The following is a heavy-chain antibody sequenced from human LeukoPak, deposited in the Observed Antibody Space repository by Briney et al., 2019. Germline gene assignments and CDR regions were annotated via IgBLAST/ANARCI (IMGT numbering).Heavy chain of an antibody. Sequence: GESLKISCKGSGYTFTNYWIGWVRQMPGKGPEWMGLIYPSDSDTRYSPSFQGQVTISADKSITTAYLQWSSLKASDTVMYYCARQGRAGGYTYGYFDYWGQGTLVTVSS. CDR1: GYTFTNYW. V-gene: IGHV5-51*01. CDR2: IYPSDSDT. J-gene: IGHJ4*02. D-gene: IGHD5-18*01. CDR3: ARQGRAGGYTYGYFDY.